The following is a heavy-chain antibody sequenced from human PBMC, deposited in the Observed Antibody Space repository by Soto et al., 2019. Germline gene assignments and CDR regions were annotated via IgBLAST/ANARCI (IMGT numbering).Heavy chain of an antibody. D-gene: IGHD1-7*01. CDR1: GFTFSTYS. Sequence: GGSLSLSCAASGFTFSTYSMTWVRQAPGEGVGGVAHITATAGNTFYADSVRGRCTISRDASGNTLYLQMNSLRAEDTALYYCAKCMQAYWNYDAHQIWGQGTMVTVSS. J-gene: IGHJ3*02. V-gene: IGHV3-23*01. CDR3: AKCMQAYWNYDAHQI. CDR2: ITATAGNT.